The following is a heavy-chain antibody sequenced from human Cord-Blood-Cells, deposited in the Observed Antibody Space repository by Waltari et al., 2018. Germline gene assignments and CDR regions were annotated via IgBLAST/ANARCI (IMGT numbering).Heavy chain of an antibody. J-gene: IGHJ3*02. D-gene: IGHD3-22*01. V-gene: IGHV1-58*01. Sequence: QMQLVQSGPEVKKPGTSVKVSCKASGFTFTSSAVQWVRQARGQRLEWIGWIVVGSGNTNYAQKFEERVTITRDMSTSTAYMELSSLRSEDTAVYYCAADFPYELILNAFDIWGQGTMVTVSS. CDR2: IVVGSGNT. CDR3: AADFPYELILNAFDI. CDR1: GFTFTSSA.